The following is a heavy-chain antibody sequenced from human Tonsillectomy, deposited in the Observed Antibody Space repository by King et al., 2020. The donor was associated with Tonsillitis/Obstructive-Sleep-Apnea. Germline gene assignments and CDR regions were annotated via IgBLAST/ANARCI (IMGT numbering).Heavy chain of an antibody. D-gene: IGHD6-13*01. CDR3: ARDFRAAACTDY. Sequence: VQLVESGGGLVKPGGSLRLSCAASGFTFSSDTLNWVRQAPGKGLEWVSAITGGGTYIYYADSVKGRFTISRDNAKNSVYLQMNSLRAEDTAVYYCARDFRAAACTDYWRQGTLVTVSS. V-gene: IGHV3-21*01. CDR2: ITGGGTYI. CDR1: GFTFSSDT. J-gene: IGHJ4*02.